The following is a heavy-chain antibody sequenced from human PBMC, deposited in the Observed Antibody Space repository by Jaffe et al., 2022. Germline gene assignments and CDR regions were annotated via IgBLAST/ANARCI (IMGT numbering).Heavy chain of an antibody. V-gene: IGHV7-4-1*02. Sequence: QVQLVQSGSELKKPGASVKVSCKASGYTFTSYAMNWVRQAPGQGLEWMGWINTNTGNPTYAQGFTGRFVFSLDTSVSTAYLQISSLKAEDTAVYYCARGRGPLRFLEWLLLSPPNYFDYWGQGTLVTVSS. CDR1: GYTFTSYA. CDR3: ARGRGPLRFLEWLLLSPPNYFDY. CDR2: INTNTGNP. J-gene: IGHJ4*02. D-gene: IGHD3-3*01.